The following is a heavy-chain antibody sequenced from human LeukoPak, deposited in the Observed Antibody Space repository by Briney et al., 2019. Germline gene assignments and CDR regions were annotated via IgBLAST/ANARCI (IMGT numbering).Heavy chain of an antibody. V-gene: IGHV1-69*13. CDR1: GGTFSSYA. CDR2: IIPIFGTA. D-gene: IGHD2-15*01. J-gene: IGHJ5*02. CDR3: ARFGCSGGSCYSFFNWFDP. Sequence: ASVKVSCKASGGTFSSYAISWVRQAPGQGLEWMGGIIPIFGTANYAQKFQGRVTITADESTSTACMELSSLRSEDTAVYYCARFGCSGGSCYSFFNWFDPWGQGTLVTVSS.